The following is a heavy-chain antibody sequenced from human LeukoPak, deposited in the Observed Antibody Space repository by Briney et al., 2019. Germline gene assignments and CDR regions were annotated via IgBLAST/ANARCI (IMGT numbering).Heavy chain of an antibody. CDR1: GFTFSSYG. Sequence: PGGSLRLSCAASGFTFSSYGMSWVRQAPGKGLEWVSALSCSGGSTYYADSVKGQFTISRDNSKNSLHLQMNGLRAEDTAVYYCARDPLDISRWANAFDIWRQGTTVIVSS. J-gene: IGHJ3*02. D-gene: IGHD5-12*01. CDR3: ARDPLDISRWANAFDI. CDR2: LSCSGGST. V-gene: IGHV3-23*01.